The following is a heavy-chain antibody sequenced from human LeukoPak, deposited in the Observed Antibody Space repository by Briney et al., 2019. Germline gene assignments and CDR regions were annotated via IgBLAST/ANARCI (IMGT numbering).Heavy chain of an antibody. CDR3: AKDSYYDFWSGYSSNKFDY. J-gene: IGHJ4*02. Sequence: GGSLRLSCAASGFTFSSYAMAWVRQAPGKGLEWVSAITGSGGNTYYADSVKGRFTISRDNSKNTLYLQMNSLRAEDTAVYYCAKDSYYDFWSGYSSNKFDYWGQGTLVTVSS. V-gene: IGHV3-23*01. CDR1: GFTFSSYA. D-gene: IGHD3-3*01. CDR2: ITGSGGNT.